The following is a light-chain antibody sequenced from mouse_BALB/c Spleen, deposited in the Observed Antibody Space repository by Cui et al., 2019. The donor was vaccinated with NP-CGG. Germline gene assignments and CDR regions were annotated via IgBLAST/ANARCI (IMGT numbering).Light chain of an antibody. CDR3: ALWYSNHWV. CDR2: GTN. V-gene: IGLV1*01. J-gene: IGLJ1*01. Sequence: PVVTQESALTTSPGETVTLTCCSSTGAVTTSNYANWVQEKPDHLFTGLIGGTNNRAPGVPARFSGSLIGDKAALTITGAQTEDEAIYFCALWYSNHWVFGGGTKLTVL. CDR1: TGAVTTSNY.